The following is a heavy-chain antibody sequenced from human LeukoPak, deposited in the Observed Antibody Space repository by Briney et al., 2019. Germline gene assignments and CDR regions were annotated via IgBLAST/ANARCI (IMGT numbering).Heavy chain of an antibody. Sequence: GGSLRLSCAASGFTLSTYTMNWVRQAPGKGLEWVSSISSSSNYIYYVDSVKGRFTISRDDAKNSLSLQMNSLRAEDTAVYYCARSGIKMVRGVIIKSPYHMDVWGKGTTVTVSS. CDR1: GFTLSTYT. D-gene: IGHD3-10*01. CDR3: ARSGIKMVRGVIIKSPYHMDV. V-gene: IGHV3-21*01. J-gene: IGHJ6*03. CDR2: ISSSSNYI.